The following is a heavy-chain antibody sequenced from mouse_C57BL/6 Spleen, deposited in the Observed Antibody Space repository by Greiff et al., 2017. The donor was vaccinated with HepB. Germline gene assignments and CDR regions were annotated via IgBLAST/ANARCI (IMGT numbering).Heavy chain of an antibody. V-gene: IGHV1-42*01. Sequence: EVQLQQSGPELVKPGASVNISCKASGYSFTGYYMNWVKQSPEKSLEWIGEINPSTGGTTYNQKFKAKATLTVDKSSSTAYMQLKSLTSEDSAVYYCARGYDGYAFAYWGQGTLVTVSA. D-gene: IGHD2-3*01. CDR3: ARGYDGYAFAY. CDR2: INPSTGGT. J-gene: IGHJ3*01. CDR1: GYSFTGYY.